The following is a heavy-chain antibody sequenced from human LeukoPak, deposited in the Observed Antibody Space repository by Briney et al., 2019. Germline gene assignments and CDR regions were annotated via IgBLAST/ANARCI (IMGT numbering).Heavy chain of an antibody. D-gene: IGHD1-26*01. V-gene: IGHV4-4*02. CDR3: ARKAVGETSNYFDY. Sequence: SGTLSLTCAVSGGSISSSNWWSWVRQPPGKGLEWIGEIYHSGNTNYNPSLKSRVTISVDTPKNQISLKLSSVTAADTAVYYCARKAVGETSNYFDYWGQGTLVTVSS. J-gene: IGHJ4*02. CDR1: GGSISSSNW. CDR2: IYHSGNT.